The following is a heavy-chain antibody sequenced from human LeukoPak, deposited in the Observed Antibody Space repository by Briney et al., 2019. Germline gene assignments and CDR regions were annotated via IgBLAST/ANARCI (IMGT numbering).Heavy chain of an antibody. CDR1: GYTFTHYY. J-gene: IGHJ6*02. CDR3: ALWFGELSALINYYYYGMDV. D-gene: IGHD3-10*01. Sequence: ASVKVSCKASGYTFTHYYMHWVRQAPGQGLEWMGWINPKSGATNSAQKFQGRVTMTRDTSINTAYMELSRLRSDDTAVYYCALWFGELSALINYYYYGMDVWGQGTTVTVSS. V-gene: IGHV1-2*02. CDR2: INPKSGAT.